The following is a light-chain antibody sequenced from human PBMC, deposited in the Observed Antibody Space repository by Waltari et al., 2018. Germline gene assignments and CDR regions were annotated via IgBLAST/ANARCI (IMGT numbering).Light chain of an antibody. CDR2: RDS. V-gene: IGLV3-9*01. Sequence: SYELTQPLSVSVALGQTARITCGGNNIGHKHVHWYQQKPGQAPVLVIYRDSNRPSGIPERFSGSNSGNTATLTISRAQAGDEADYYCQVWDSSTAWVFGGGTKLTVL. J-gene: IGLJ3*02. CDR1: NIGHKH. CDR3: QVWDSSTAWV.